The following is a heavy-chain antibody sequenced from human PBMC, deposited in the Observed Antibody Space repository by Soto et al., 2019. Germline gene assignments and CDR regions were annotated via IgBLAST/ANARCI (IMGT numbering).Heavy chain of an antibody. V-gene: IGHV3-23*01. D-gene: IGHD3-22*01. CDR2: ISGSGGST. J-gene: IGHJ4*02. CDR1: GFTFSSYA. Sequence: GGSLRLSCAASGFTFSSYAMSWVRQAPGKGLEWVSAISGSGGSTYYADSVKGRFTISRDNSKNTLYLQMNSLRAEDTAVYYCAKDIHDSSGYYYNMVDYWGQGTLVTVSS. CDR3: AKDIHDSSGYYYNMVDY.